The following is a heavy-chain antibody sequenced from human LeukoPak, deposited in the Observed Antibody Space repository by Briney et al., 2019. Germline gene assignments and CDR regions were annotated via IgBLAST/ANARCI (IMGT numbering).Heavy chain of an antibody. CDR1: GYTFTGYC. CDR2: INPNSGGT. V-gene: IGHV1-2*06. CDR3: AREGGDYDILTGYYNWFDP. Sequence: GASVKVSCKASGYTFTGYCMHWVRQAPGQGHEWMGRINPNSGGTNYAQKFQGRVTMTRDTSISTAYMELSRLRSDDTAVYYCAREGGDYDILTGYYNWFDPWGQGTLVTVSS. J-gene: IGHJ5*02. D-gene: IGHD3-9*01.